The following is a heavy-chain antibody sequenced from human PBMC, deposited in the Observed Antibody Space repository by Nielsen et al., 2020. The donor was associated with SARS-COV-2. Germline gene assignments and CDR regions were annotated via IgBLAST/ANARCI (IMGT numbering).Heavy chain of an antibody. J-gene: IGHJ6*02. Sequence: WIRQPPGKGLEWVSYISSSGSTIYYADSVKGRFTISRDNAKNSLYLQMNSLRAEDTAVYYCAREYSSSWPFYYYGMDVWGQGTTVTVSS. CDR3: AREYSSSWPFYYYGMDV. V-gene: IGHV3-48*03. CDR2: ISSSGSTI. D-gene: IGHD6-13*01.